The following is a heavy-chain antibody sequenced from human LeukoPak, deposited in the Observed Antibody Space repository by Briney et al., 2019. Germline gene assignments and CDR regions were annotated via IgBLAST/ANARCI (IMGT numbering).Heavy chain of an antibody. Sequence: SETLSLTCTVSGGSVSSGSYYWSWIRQPPGKGLEWIGEVHLDGRTNYNPSLKSRLIMSVDLPENHISLKLTSVTAADTAVYYCAREGGFYRPLDYSGQGTLVTVSS. D-gene: IGHD3-3*01. CDR3: AREGGFYRPLDY. J-gene: IGHJ4*02. CDR1: GGSVSSGSYY. CDR2: VHLDGRT. V-gene: IGHV4-61*03.